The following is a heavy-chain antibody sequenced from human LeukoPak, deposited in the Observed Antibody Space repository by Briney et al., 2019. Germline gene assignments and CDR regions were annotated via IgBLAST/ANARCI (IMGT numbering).Heavy chain of an antibody. Sequence: SETLSLTCTVSGYSISSGYYWGWIRQPPGKGLEWIGSIYHSGSTYYNPSLKSRVTISVDTSKNQFSLKLSSVTAADTAVYYCARLPTSKGDPGDYWGQGTLVTVSS. V-gene: IGHV4-38-2*02. CDR3: ARLPTSKGDPGDY. CDR2: IYHSGST. D-gene: IGHD3-10*01. J-gene: IGHJ4*02. CDR1: GYSISSGYY.